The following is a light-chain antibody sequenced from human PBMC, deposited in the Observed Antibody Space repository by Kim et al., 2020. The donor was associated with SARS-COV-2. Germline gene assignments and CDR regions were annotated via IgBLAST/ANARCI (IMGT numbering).Light chain of an antibody. Sequence: EIVMTQSPATLSVSPGERATLSCSASQSVSSNLAWYQQKPGQAPSLLIYGASTRATGIPARFSGSGSGTEFTLTISSLQSEDFAVYYCQQYNNWPPTFGGGTKVDIK. CDR1: QSVSSN. CDR3: QQYNNWPPT. V-gene: IGKV3-15*01. J-gene: IGKJ4*01. CDR2: GAS.